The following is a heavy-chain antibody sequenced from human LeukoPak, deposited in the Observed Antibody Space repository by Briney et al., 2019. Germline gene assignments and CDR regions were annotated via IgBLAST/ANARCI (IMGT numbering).Heavy chain of an antibody. J-gene: IGHJ4*02. Sequence: AGGSLRLSCAASGFTFSSYAMSWVRQAPGKGLEWVSAISGSGGHTYYTDSVKGRFTISRDNSKNTLYLQMNSLRAEDTAVYYCAKDRAYCSSTSCHTYYFDCWGQGTLVTVSS. CDR1: GFTFSSYA. V-gene: IGHV3-23*01. D-gene: IGHD2-2*02. CDR3: AKDRAYCSSTSCHTYYFDC. CDR2: ISGSGGHT.